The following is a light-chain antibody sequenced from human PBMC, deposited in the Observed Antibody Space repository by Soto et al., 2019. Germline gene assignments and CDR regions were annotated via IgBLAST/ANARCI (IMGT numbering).Light chain of an antibody. CDR1: ENVRTF. Sequence: EVVLTQSPATLSLSPGERATLSCRASENVRTFVDWYQQKPGQAPRLLIHGASNRATGIPDRFSGSGSGTDFTLTISRLEPEDFAVYYCQQYGSSTITFGQGTRLEIK. CDR2: GAS. CDR3: QQYGSSTIT. J-gene: IGKJ5*01. V-gene: IGKV3-20*01.